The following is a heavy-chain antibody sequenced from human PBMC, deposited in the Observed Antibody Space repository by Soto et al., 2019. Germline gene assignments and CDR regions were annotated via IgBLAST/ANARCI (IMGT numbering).Heavy chain of an antibody. J-gene: IGHJ6*02. CDR3: ARQAMAAPKYHYRFLDV. D-gene: IGHD2-2*01. V-gene: IGHV3-30*04. CDR2: ISYDGSNQ. Sequence: QVQLVESGGGVVQPGGSLRLSCEASGFTFRDFAVHWIRQAPGRGLDWVTLISYDGSNQYFADSVKGRFTISRDNSKNPLSLHMNSLTTEDTAVYFCARQAMAAPKYHYRFLDVWGRGTLVTVSS. CDR1: GFTFRDFA.